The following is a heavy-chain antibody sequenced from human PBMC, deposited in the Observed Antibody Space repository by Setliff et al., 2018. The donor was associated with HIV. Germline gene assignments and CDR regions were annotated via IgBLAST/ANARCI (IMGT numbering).Heavy chain of an antibody. D-gene: IGHD4-17*01. CDR2: IYYSGST. CDR3: ARHPTYGDYVRFDY. Sequence: SETLSLTCTVSGGSISSSSYYWGWIRQPPGKGLEWIGSIYYSGSTYYNPSLKSRVTISLDTSKNQFSLKLSSVAAADTAVYYCARHPTYGDYVRFDYWGQGTLVTVSS. CDR1: GGSISSSSYY. J-gene: IGHJ4*02. V-gene: IGHV4-39*01.